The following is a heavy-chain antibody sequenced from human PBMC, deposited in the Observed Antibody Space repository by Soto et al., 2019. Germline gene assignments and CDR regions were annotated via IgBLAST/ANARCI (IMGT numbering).Heavy chain of an antibody. V-gene: IGHV3-7*01. CDR1: GFTFSSYW. D-gene: IGHD2-21*02. CDR3: ARGGSAHIVVVTAWYFDL. J-gene: IGHJ2*01. CDR2: IKQDGSEK. Sequence: EVQLVESGGGLVQPGGSLRLSCAASGFTFSSYWMSWVRQAPGKGLEWVANIKQDGSEKYYVDSVKGRFTISRDNAKNSLYLQMNSLRAEDTAVYYCARGGSAHIVVVTAWYFDLWGRGTLVTVSS.